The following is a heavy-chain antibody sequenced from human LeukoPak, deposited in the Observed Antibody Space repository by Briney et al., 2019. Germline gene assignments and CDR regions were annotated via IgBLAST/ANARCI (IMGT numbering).Heavy chain of an antibody. J-gene: IGHJ4*02. V-gene: IGHV1-69*13. CDR1: GYTFTSYD. CDR3: ARDRIGLLWFGELER. D-gene: IGHD3-10*01. CDR2: IIPIFGTA. Sequence: GASVKVSCKASGYTFTSYDISWVRQAPGQGLEYMAGIIPIFGTANYAQKFQGRVTINVDESTSTAYMELSSLRYEDTAVYYCARDRIGLLWFGELERWGQGTLVTVSS.